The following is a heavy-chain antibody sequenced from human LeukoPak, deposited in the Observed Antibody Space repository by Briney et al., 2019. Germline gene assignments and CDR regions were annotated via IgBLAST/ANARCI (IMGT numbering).Heavy chain of an antibody. CDR2: INHSGST. J-gene: IGHJ4*02. CDR1: GESFSGYY. V-gene: IGHV4-34*01. D-gene: IGHD3-22*01. Sequence: SETLSLTCAVYGESFSGYYWSWIRQPPGKGLEWIGEINHSGSTNYNPSLKSRVTISVDTSKNQFSLKLSSVTAADTAVYYCARGRGYYDSSGYYYADYFDYWGQGTLVTVSS. CDR3: ARGRGYYDSSGYYYADYFDY.